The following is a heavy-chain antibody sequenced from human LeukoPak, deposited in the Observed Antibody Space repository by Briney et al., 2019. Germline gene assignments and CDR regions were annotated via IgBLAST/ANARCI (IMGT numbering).Heavy chain of an antibody. J-gene: IGHJ4*02. V-gene: IGHV4-34*01. CDR3: ARRTPGGPFDY. CDR1: GGSFSGYY. CDR2: INHSGST. D-gene: IGHD3-10*01. Sequence: SETLSLTCAVYGGSFSGYYWNWIRQPPGKGLEWIGEINHSGSTNYNPSLKSRVTISVDTSKNQFSLKLSSVTAADTAVYYCARRTPGGPFDYWGQGTLVTVSS.